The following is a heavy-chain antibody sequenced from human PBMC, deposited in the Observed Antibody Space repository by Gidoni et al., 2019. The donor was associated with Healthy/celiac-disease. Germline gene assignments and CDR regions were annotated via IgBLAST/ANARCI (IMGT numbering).Heavy chain of an antibody. CDR3: ARGPRVPAAIESRIPAWAFDI. D-gene: IGHD2-2*01. V-gene: IGHV4-4*07. CDR2: T. J-gene: IGHJ3*02. Sequence: TNYNPSLKSRVTMSVDTSKNQFSLKLSSVTAADTAVYYCARGPRVPAAIESRIPAWAFDIWGQGTMVTVSS.